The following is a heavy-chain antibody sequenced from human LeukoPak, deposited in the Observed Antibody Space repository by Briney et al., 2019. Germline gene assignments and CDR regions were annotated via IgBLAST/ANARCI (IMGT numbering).Heavy chain of an antibody. J-gene: IGHJ4*02. Sequence: PGGSLRLSCAASRFTFSSYWMHWVRQVPGKGLVWVSRINSDGSNTNYADSVKGRFTISRDNAKNTLFLQMNSLRAEDTAVYYCARSSYYYDSSGYLNYWGQGTLVTVSS. CDR3: ARSSYYYDSSGYLNY. D-gene: IGHD3-22*01. CDR2: INSDGSNT. V-gene: IGHV3-74*01. CDR1: RFTFSSYW.